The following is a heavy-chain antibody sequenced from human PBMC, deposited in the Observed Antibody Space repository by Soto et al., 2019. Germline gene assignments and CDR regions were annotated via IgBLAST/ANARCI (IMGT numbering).Heavy chain of an antibody. V-gene: IGHV3-30-3*01. Sequence: QVQLVESGGGVVQPGRSLRLSCASSGFTFSSYAMHWVRQAPGKGLEWVAVISYDGSNKYYADSVKGRFTISRDNSKKTLYLQMNSLRAEDTAVYYCASGTRSWDYFDYWGQGTLVTVSS. J-gene: IGHJ4*02. CDR1: GFTFSSYA. CDR2: ISYDGSNK. D-gene: IGHD1-26*01. CDR3: ASGTRSWDYFDY.